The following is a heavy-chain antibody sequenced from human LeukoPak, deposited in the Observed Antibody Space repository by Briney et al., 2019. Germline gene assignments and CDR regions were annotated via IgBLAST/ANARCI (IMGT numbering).Heavy chain of an antibody. V-gene: IGHV3-33*06. CDR2: IWYDGSNK. Sequence: GGSLRLSCAASGFTFSSCGMHWVRQAPGKGLEWVAVIWYDGSNKYYADSVKGRFTISRDDSKNTLYLQMNSLRAEDTAVYYCAKNATSYYYDSSGYYDYWGQGTLVTVSS. CDR3: AKNATSYYYDSSGYYDY. CDR1: GFTFSSCG. J-gene: IGHJ4*02. D-gene: IGHD3-22*01.